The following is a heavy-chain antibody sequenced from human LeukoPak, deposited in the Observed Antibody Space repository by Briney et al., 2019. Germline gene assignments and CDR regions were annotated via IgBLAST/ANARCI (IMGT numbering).Heavy chain of an antibody. J-gene: IGHJ4*02. V-gene: IGHV3-30*01. CDR3: ARDMFRGAPDYFDY. Sequence: PGRSLRLSCAASGFTFSSYPMHWVRQAPGKGLEWVAVIAYDGTIKLNSDSVKGRFTISRDDSKNMLFLQMNGLRAEDTAVYYCARDMFRGAPDYFDYWGQGTLVTVSS. CDR2: IAYDGTIK. CDR1: GFTFSSYP. D-gene: IGHD3-10*01.